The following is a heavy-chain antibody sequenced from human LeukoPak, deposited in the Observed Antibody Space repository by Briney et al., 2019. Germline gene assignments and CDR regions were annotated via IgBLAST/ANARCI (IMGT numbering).Heavy chain of an antibody. D-gene: IGHD3-22*01. Sequence: GGSLRLSCAASEFSVGSNYMTWVRQAPGKGLEWVSLIYSGGSTYYADSVKGRFTISRDNSKNTLYLQMNSLRAADTAVYYCAKEGPNYYDSSAFLYWGQGTLVTVSP. J-gene: IGHJ4*02. V-gene: IGHV3-66*01. CDR2: IYSGGST. CDR3: AKEGPNYYDSSAFLY. CDR1: EFSVGSNY.